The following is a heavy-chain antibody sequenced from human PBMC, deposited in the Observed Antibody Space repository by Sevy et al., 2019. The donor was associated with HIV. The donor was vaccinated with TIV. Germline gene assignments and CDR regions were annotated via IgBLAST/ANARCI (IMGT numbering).Heavy chain of an antibody. J-gene: IGHJ4*02. CDR3: ARSKAFSGLDY. CDR1: GGSISSGGYY. CDR2: IHYSGST. D-gene: IGHD4-4*01. V-gene: IGHV4-31*03. Sequence: SETLSLTCTVSGGSISSGGYYWNRIRQHPGEGLEWIGHIHYSGSTYYNPSLMSRVTMSVDTSKNQFSLKVTSVTDADTAVYYCARSKAFSGLDYWGQGTLVTVSS.